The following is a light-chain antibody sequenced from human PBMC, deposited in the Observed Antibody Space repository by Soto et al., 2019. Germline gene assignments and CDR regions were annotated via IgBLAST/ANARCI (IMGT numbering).Light chain of an antibody. CDR2: DAS. J-gene: IGKJ4*01. Sequence: EIVLTQSPATLSLSPGERATLSCRASQSVSSYLAWYQQKPGQAPRLLIYDASNRATGIPARFSGSGSGTDFTLTISCLAPEGFAVYYCQQRSNWPTFGGGTKVEIK. CDR1: QSVSSY. V-gene: IGKV3-11*01. CDR3: QQRSNWPT.